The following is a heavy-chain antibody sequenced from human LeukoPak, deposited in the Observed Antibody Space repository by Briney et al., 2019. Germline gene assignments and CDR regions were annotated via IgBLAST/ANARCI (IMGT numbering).Heavy chain of an antibody. CDR2: IYYSGST. J-gene: IGHJ4*02. V-gene: IGHV4-39*07. CDR1: GGSISSSSYY. CDR3: ASGPHQWLRFSQFSDYFDY. D-gene: IGHD5-12*01. Sequence: PSETLSLTYTVSGGSISSSSYYWGWIRQPPGKGLEWIGSIYYSGSTYYNQSLKSRVTISVDTSKNQFSLKLSSVTAADTAVYYCASGPHQWLRFSQFSDYFDYWGQGTLVTVSS.